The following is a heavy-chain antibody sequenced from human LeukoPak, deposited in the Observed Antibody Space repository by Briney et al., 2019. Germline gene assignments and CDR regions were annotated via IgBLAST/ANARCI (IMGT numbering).Heavy chain of an antibody. D-gene: IGHD6-13*01. V-gene: IGHV3-30*02. CDR2: IQNDGITR. J-gene: IGHJ5*02. CDR3: AKESSPRQLSWFDP. CDR1: GFTINGYG. Sequence: SGGSLRLSCAASGFTINGYGMHWVRQAPGKGLEGVTFIQNDGITRYYADSVKGRFTVSRDDSKNTVYLQINSLRAEDTALYYCAKESSPRQLSWFDPWGQGTLVTVSS.